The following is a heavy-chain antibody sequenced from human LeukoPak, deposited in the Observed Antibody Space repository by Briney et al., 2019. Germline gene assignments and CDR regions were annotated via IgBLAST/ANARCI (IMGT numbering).Heavy chain of an antibody. CDR3: ASSMTTVTDYYFDY. CDR2: INYSGST. D-gene: IGHD4-17*01. V-gene: IGHV4-31*03. J-gene: IGHJ4*02. CDR1: GGSISSGGYY. Sequence: SQTLSLTCTVSGGSISSGGYYWSWIGQHPGKGLEWIGYINYSGSTYYNPSLKSRVTISVDTSKNQFSLKLSSVTAADTAVYYCASSMTTVTDYYFDYWGQGTLVTVSS.